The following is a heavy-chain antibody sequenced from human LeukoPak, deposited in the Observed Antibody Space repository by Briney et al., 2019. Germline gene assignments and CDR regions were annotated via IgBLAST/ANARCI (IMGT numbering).Heavy chain of an antibody. Sequence: SETLSLTCAVYGGSFSGYYWSWIRQPPGKGLEWIGEINHSGSTNYNPSLKSRVTISVDTSKNQFSLKLSSVTAADTAVYYCARHLGTSPPLDYWGQGTLVTVSS. CDR1: GGSFSGYY. D-gene: IGHD7-27*01. CDR3: ARHLGTSPPLDY. J-gene: IGHJ4*02. V-gene: IGHV4-34*01. CDR2: INHSGST.